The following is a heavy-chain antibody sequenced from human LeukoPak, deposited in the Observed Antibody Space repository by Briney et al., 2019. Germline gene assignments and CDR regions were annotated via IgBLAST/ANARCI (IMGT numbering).Heavy chain of an antibody. J-gene: IGHJ4*02. Sequence: SETLSLTCTVSNDSISPLYWAWIRQPPGKGLEFIGYIFYSGTTNFNPSLKSRVTLSVDTSKNQFSLRLNSVTAADTAVYYCARGGSAAKYYFDSWGQGTLVTVSS. D-gene: IGHD6-13*01. CDR1: NDSISPLY. CDR3: ARGGSAAKYYFDS. CDR2: IFYSGTT. V-gene: IGHV4-59*11.